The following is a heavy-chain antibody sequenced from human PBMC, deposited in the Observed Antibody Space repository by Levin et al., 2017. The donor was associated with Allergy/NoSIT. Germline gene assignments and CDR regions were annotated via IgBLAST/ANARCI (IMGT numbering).Heavy chain of an antibody. CDR1: GDSISTNSYY. J-gene: IGHJ4*02. CDR2: IYYSGTA. D-gene: IGHD2-8*02. V-gene: IGHV4-39*01. CDR3: ARHTRTGGRSIDF. Sequence: SETLSLTCTVSGDSISTNSYYWGWIRQPPGKGLEWVGNIYYSGTAYYNPSLKSRVTISVDTSKNQFSLKLTSVTAADTAVYYCARHTRTGGRSIDFWGQGALVTVSS.